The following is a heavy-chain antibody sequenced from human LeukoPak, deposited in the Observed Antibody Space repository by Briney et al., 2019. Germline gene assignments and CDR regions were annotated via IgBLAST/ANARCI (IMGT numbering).Heavy chain of an antibody. V-gene: IGHV3-33*01. D-gene: IGHD6-19*01. CDR2: IWYDGSNK. CDR3: ARPARIAVAGTLDY. CDR1: GFTFSSYG. J-gene: IGHJ4*02. Sequence: PGGPLRLSCAASGFTFSSYGMHWVRLAPGKGLEWVAVIWYDGSNKYYADSVKGRFTISRDNSKNTLYLQMNSLRAEDTAVYYCARPARIAVAGTLDYWGQGTLVTVSS.